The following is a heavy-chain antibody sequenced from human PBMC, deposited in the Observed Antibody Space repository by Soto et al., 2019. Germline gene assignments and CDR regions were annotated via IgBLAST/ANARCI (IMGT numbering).Heavy chain of an antibody. J-gene: IGHJ6*02. CDR3: ARDRDYYGSGSFYGMDV. D-gene: IGHD3-10*01. V-gene: IGHV1-69*13. CDR1: GGTFSSYA. Sequence: SVKVSCKXSGGTFSSYAISWVRQAPGQGLEWMGGIIPIFGTANYAQKFQGRVTITADESTSTAYMELSSLRSEDTAVYYCARDRDYYGSGSFYGMDVWGQGTTVTVSS. CDR2: IIPIFGTA.